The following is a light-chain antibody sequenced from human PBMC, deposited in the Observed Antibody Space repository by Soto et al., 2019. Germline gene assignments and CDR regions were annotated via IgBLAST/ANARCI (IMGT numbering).Light chain of an antibody. Sequence: DIQMTQSPSSLSASVGDRVTITCRASQGISNYLAWYQQKPGKVPNLLIHGASTLQSGVPSRYSGSGSGTDFTLTISSLQPEDVATYYCQNYNSFSQCTFGPGTKVDIK. V-gene: IGKV1-27*01. J-gene: IGKJ3*01. CDR1: QGISNY. CDR2: GAS. CDR3: QNYNSFSQCT.